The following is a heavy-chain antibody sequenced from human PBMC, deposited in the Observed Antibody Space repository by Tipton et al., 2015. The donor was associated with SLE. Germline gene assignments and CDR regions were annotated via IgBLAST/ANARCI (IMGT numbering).Heavy chain of an antibody. CDR2: INHSGST. CDR1: GGSFSGYY. Sequence: TLSLTCAVYGGSFSGYYWSWIRQPPGKGLEWIGEINHSGSTNYNPSLKSRVTISINTSKNQFSLNLSSVTAADTAVYYCARGYYYYMDVWGKGTTVTVSS. J-gene: IGHJ6*03. V-gene: IGHV4-34*01. CDR3: ARGYYYYMDV.